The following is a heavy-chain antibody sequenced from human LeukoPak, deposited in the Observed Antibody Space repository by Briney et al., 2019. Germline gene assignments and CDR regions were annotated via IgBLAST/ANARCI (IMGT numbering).Heavy chain of an antibody. CDR2: ISSSSTTI. D-gene: IGHD3-22*01. CDR3: ARDKNDSSGYYYGY. Sequence: GGSLRLSCAASGFNVSSYSMNWVRQAPGKGLEWFSYISSSSTTIYYADSVKGRFTISRDNAKNSLYLQMNSLRAEDTAVYYCARDKNDSSGYYYGYWGRGTLVTVSS. CDR1: GFNVSSYS. V-gene: IGHV3-48*01. J-gene: IGHJ4*02.